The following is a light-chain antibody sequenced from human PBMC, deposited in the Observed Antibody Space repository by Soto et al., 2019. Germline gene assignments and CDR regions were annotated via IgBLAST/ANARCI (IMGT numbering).Light chain of an antibody. CDR2: GVS. V-gene: IGLV2-23*02. CDR3: CSYGGSRAV. J-gene: IGLJ7*01. Sequence: QSALTQPASVSGSPGQSITISCTGTSSDVGSHNLVSWYQQHPGQAPKLMIYGVSKRPLGVSARFSASKSGNTASLTISGLQAEDEADYYCCSYGGSRAVFGGGTQLTVL. CDR1: SSDVGSHNL.